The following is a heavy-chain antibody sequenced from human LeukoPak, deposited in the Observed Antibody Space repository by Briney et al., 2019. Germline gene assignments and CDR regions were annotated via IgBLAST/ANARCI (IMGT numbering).Heavy chain of an antibody. V-gene: IGHV4-34*01. Sequence: WETLSLTCAVYGGSFSGYYWSWIRQPPGKGLEWIGEINHSGSTNYNPSLKSRVTISVDTYKNQFSLKLSSVTAADTAVYYCAREYYYDSSGADHNWFDPWGQGTLVTVSS. J-gene: IGHJ5*02. CDR1: GGSFSGYY. CDR2: INHSGST. D-gene: IGHD3-22*01. CDR3: AREYYYDSSGADHNWFDP.